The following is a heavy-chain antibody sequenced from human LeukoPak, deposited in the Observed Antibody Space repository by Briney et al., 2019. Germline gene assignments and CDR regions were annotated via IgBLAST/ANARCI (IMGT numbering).Heavy chain of an antibody. J-gene: IGHJ4*02. Sequence: GESLKISCKGSGYSFSSYCIGWVRQMPGKGLEWMGIIYPGDSDTRYSPSFQGQVTISADKSISTAYLQWSSLKASDTAIYYCARQYSNSWYADYWGQGTLVTVSS. CDR3: ARQYSNSWYADY. CDR2: IYPGDSDT. CDR1: GYSFSSYC. D-gene: IGHD6-19*01. V-gene: IGHV5-51*01.